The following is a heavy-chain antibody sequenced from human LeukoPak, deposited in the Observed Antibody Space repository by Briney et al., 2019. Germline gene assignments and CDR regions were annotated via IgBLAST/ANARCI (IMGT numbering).Heavy chain of an antibody. CDR2: ISYDGSNK. J-gene: IGHJ3*02. CDR1: GCTFSSYG. V-gene: IGHV3-30*03. Sequence: PSGSLRLSCAASGCTFSSYGRHWVRQAPGKGLGWVEVISYDGSNKYYTDSVKGRFTISRDNSKNTLYLQMNSLRAEDTAVYYCARGGIVVVPNAFDIWGQGTMVTVSS. CDR3: ARGGIVVVPNAFDI. D-gene: IGHD2-2*01.